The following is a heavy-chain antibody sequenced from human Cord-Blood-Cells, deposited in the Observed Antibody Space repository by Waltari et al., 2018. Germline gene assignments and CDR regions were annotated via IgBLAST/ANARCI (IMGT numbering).Heavy chain of an antibody. V-gene: IGHV1-8*01. J-gene: IGHJ4*02. CDR1: GYTFTSYD. D-gene: IGHD2-8*01. CDR3: ARVDSYGYCTNGVCYDY. Sequence: QVQLVQSGAEVKKPGASVKVSCKASGYTFTSYDINWVRQATGQGLEWMGLKKPNSGNTDYAQKFQSKVTMTRNTSISTAYMELSSLRSEDTAVYYCARVDSYGYCTNGVCYDYWGQGTLVTVSS. CDR2: KKPNSGNT.